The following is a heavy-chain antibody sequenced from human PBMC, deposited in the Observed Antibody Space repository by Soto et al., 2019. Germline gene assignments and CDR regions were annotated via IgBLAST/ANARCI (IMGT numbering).Heavy chain of an antibody. CDR3: ARELDIAAAGPDAFDI. Sequence: QVQLVQSGAEVKKPGSSVKVSCKASGGTFSSYAISWVRQAPGQGLEWMGGIIPIFGTANYAQKFQGRVTITADESTSTAYMELSSLSSEDTAVYYCARELDIAAAGPDAFDIWGQGTMVTVSS. V-gene: IGHV1-69*01. CDR2: IIPIFGTA. CDR1: GGTFSSYA. J-gene: IGHJ3*02. D-gene: IGHD6-13*01.